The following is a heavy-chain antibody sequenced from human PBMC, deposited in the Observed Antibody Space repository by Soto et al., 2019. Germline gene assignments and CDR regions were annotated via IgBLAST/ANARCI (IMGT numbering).Heavy chain of an antibody. Sequence: QVQLQESGPGLVKPSQTLSLTCTVSGVSISSGGYYWCWIRQHPGKGLEWIGYIYHTGSTYHNPSLKGRVTISVDTSNNHFSLNLSSVTAADTAVYHCARSQVAMIHPFEYWGQGTLVTVSS. CDR2: IYHTGST. V-gene: IGHV4-31*03. CDR1: GVSISSGGYY. CDR3: ARSQVAMIHPFEY. J-gene: IGHJ4*02. D-gene: IGHD3-22*01.